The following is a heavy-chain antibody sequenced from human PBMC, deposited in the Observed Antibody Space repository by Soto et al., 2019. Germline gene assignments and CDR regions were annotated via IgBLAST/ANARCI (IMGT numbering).Heavy chain of an antibody. V-gene: IGHV1-69*01. CDR2: IIPIFGTT. CDR1: GGTFSYYA. D-gene: IGHD6-6*01. J-gene: IGHJ6*02. CDR3: ATTRKGGFHSRSAYHYYYAMDV. Sequence: QVQLVQSGAEVKKPGSSVKVSCKASGGTFSYYAISWVRQAPEQGLEWMGGIIPIFGTTNYAQKFKGRVTITADDSTTTADLELSSLRSEDKAIYYCATTRKGGFHSRSAYHYYYAMDVWGQGATVTVSS.